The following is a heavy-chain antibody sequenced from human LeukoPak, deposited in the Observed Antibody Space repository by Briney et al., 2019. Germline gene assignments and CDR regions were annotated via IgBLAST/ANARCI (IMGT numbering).Heavy chain of an antibody. V-gene: IGHV4-34*01. J-gene: IGHJ4*02. CDR1: GGSISSYY. Sequence: SETLSLTCTVSGGSISSYYWSWIRQPPGKGLEWIGEINHSGSTNYNPSLKSRVTISVDTSKNQFSLKLSSVTAADTAVYYCALLPRVYYYDSSGYSARHKKYYFDYWGQGTLVTVSS. CDR2: INHSGST. CDR3: ALLPRVYYYDSSGYSARHKKYYFDY. D-gene: IGHD3-22*01.